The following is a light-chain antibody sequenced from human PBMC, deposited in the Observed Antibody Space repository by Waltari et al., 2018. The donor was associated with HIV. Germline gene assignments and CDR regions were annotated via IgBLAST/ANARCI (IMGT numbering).Light chain of an antibody. CDR3: ASYASTSTPVL. Sequence: QSALTQPASVSGSPGQSITISCTGSSTDIGDYNYVSWYQQHPGKAPKLLIFEVTNRPSGVSNRFSGSKSDNTASLTISGLRAGDEADYYCASYASTSTPVLFGGGTKLTVL. V-gene: IGLV2-14*01. CDR2: EVT. J-gene: IGLJ2*01. CDR1: STDIGDYNY.